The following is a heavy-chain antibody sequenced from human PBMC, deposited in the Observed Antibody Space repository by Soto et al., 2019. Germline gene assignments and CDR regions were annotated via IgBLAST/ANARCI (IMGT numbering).Heavy chain of an antibody. CDR1: GFTFSSYS. Sequence: KPGGSLRLSCASSGFTFSSYSMNWVRQAPGKGLEWVSSITSNGSYKYYADSVKGRFTISRDNAKNTLYLQMNSLRAEDTAVYYSAKDLTLCFLIVRHPPPPHSHGMDVWGQGTTVTVSS. CDR3: AKDLTLCFLIVRHPPPPHSHGMDV. CDR2: ITSNGSYK. V-gene: IGHV3-21*01. D-gene: IGHD3-22*01. J-gene: IGHJ6*02.